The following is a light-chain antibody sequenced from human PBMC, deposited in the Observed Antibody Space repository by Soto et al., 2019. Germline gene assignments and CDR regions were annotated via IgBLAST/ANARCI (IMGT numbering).Light chain of an antibody. CDR1: SGHSSYA. V-gene: IGLV4-69*01. CDR3: QTWVTGIQV. J-gene: IGLJ2*01. CDR2: LNSDGSH. Sequence: QLVLTQSPSASASLGASVKLTCTLSSGHSSYAIAWHQQRPEKGPRYLMKLNSDGSHSKGDGIPDRFSGSSSEAERYLTISSLQYEDAADYCCQTWVTGIQVFGGGTKLTVL.